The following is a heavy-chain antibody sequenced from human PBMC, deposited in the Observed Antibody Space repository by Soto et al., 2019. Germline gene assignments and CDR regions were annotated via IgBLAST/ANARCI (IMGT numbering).Heavy chain of an antibody. CDR3: ATVVGRPGFDP. V-gene: IGHV1-24*01. Sequence: ASVKVSCKVSGYTLTELSLHWVRQAPGKGLEWMGGFDPEDGETIYAQKFQGRVAMTEDTSTDTAYMELSSLRSEDTAVYYCATVVGRPGFDPWGQGALVTLSS. J-gene: IGHJ5*02. CDR1: GYTLTELS. CDR2: FDPEDGET. D-gene: IGHD3-10*01.